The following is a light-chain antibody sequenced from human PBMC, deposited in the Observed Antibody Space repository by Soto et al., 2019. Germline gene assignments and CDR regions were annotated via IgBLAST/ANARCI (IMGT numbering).Light chain of an antibody. CDR3: QQYGSSIT. CDR2: GVS. CDR1: QPVSSNF. J-gene: IGKJ5*01. V-gene: IGKV3-20*01. Sequence: ELVLTQSPGTLSLSPGESAALSCRASQPVSSNFLAWYQQKPGQAPRLLIYGVSSRASGIPDRFFGSGSGTDFTLTINRLEPEDFAVYYCQQYGSSITFGQGTRLEIK.